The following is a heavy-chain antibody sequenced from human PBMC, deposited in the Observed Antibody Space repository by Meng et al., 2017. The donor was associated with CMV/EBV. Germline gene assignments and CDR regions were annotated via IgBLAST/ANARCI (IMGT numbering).Heavy chain of an antibody. J-gene: IGHJ5*02. CDR2: ISSSSSYI. CDR3: AGPQPAYYDSSAPKS. D-gene: IGHD3-22*01. Sequence: GGSLRLSCAASGFTFSSYSMNWVRQAPGKGLEWVSSISSSSSYIYYADSVKGRFTISRGNAKNSLYLQMNSLRAEDTAVYYCAGPQPAYYDSSAPKSWGQGTLVTVSS. CDR1: GFTFSSYS. V-gene: IGHV3-21*01.